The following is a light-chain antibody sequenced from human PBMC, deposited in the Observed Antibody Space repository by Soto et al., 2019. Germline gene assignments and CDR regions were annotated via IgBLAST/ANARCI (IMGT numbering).Light chain of an antibody. J-gene: IGKJ1*01. V-gene: IGKV3-11*01. Sequence: EIVLTQSPATLSFFPGIRATLSCRASQNISNYLIWYQQKPGQAPRLLIYDVSNRATGIPARFSGSGSGTDFTLTISSLEPEDFAVYYCQQRSSWPRTFGQGTKVDI. CDR3: QQRSSWPRT. CDR1: QNISNY. CDR2: DVS.